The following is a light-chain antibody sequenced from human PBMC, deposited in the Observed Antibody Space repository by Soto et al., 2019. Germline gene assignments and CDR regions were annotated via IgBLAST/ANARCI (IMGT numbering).Light chain of an antibody. CDR2: DAS. Sequence: EIVLTQSPATMSLSPGETATLSCRASQSVSSYLAWYQQNPCQAPRLLIYDASHRATGIPARFIGSGSGTDFTLTISSLEPEDFVFYYSQQRSTFGGGTKVEIK. CDR1: QSVSSY. V-gene: IGKV3-11*01. CDR3: QQRST. J-gene: IGKJ4*01.